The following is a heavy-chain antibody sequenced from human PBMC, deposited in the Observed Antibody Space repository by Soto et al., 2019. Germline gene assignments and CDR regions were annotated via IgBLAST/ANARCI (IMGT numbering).Heavy chain of an antibody. D-gene: IGHD2-2*01. J-gene: IGHJ6*02. CDR3: ATVPDYYCMDV. CDR2: IYHSGST. V-gene: IGHV4-31*03. CDR1: GGSISSGGYY. Sequence: QVQLQESGPGLVKPSQTLSLTCTVSGGSISSGGYYWSWIRQHPGKGLEWIGYIYHSGSTYFNPSLKSRVTISVYTSKNPCSMKLSSVTAADTAVYYCATVPDYYCMDVWGQGTTVTVSS.